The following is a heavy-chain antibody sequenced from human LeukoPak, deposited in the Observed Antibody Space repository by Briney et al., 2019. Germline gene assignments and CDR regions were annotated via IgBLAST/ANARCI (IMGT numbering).Heavy chain of an antibody. CDR3: ARIRDGYNDAYDI. CDR1: GGTFSSYA. Sequence: SVKVSCKASGGTFSSYAISWVRQAPGQGLEWMGGIIPIFGTANYAQKFQGRVTMTRDTSTSTIYVELSSLRSEDTAIYYCARIRDGYNDAYDIWGQGTVVTVPS. D-gene: IGHD5-24*01. J-gene: IGHJ3*02. CDR2: IIPIFGTA. V-gene: IGHV1-69*05.